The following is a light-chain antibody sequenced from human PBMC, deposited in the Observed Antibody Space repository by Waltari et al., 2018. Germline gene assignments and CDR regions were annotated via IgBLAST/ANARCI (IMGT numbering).Light chain of an antibody. CDR2: GAS. J-gene: IGKJ1*01. Sequence: DIQMTQSPSSVSAFVGDRVTITCRASQSISNWLAWYQQKPGKAPKLLIYGASDLHSGVPSRFSGSGAGTDFTLTISSLQAEDFATYYCQQYYSYPRTFGQGTKVEIK. CDR1: QSISNW. V-gene: IGKV1-12*01. CDR3: QQYYSYPRT.